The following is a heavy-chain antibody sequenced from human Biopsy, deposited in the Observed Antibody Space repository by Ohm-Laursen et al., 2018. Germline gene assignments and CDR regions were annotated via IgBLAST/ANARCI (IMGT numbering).Heavy chain of an antibody. Sequence: TLSLTCTVSGGSISSYYWNWIRQPPGKGLEWIGYIYYSGTTDYSPSLKSRVNISIDKSKNQFFLKLSSVTAEDTAVYYCARDDAATVIRGLYYWGQGALVTVSS. CDR1: GGSISSYY. CDR3: ARDDAATVIRGLYY. D-gene: IGHD3-10*01. J-gene: IGHJ4*02. CDR2: IYYSGTT. V-gene: IGHV4-59*01.